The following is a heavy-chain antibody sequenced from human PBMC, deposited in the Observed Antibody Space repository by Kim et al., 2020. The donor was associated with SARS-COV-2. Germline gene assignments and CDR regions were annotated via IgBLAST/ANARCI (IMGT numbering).Heavy chain of an antibody. CDR3: AKVILYGSGSVDY. CDR2: IRGSGTSA. D-gene: IGHD3-10*01. CDR1: GFSFSDYA. J-gene: IGHJ4*02. V-gene: IGHV3-23*01. Sequence: GGSLRLSCTASGFSFSDYAMNWVRQAPGKGLEWVSAIRGSGTSAYYADSVKGRFTISRDNSKNTLYLRMNSLRVEDTAIYYCAKVILYGSGSVDYWGQGTLVTVSS.